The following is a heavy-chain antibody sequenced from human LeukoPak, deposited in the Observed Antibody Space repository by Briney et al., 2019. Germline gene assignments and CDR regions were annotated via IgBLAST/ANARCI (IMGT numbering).Heavy chain of an antibody. D-gene: IGHD3-22*01. Sequence: ASVKVSCKASGYTFIRYDINLVRQATGHGLEWMGWMNPNSGITGYAQKFHGRVSMTRDTSISTAYMELSRLRSDDTAVCYCARTLTYYYDSSGYLLRAQNDYWGQGTLVTVSS. J-gene: IGHJ4*02. V-gene: IGHV1-8*01. CDR3: ARTLTYYYDSSGYLLRAQNDY. CDR1: GYTFIRYD. CDR2: MNPNSGIT.